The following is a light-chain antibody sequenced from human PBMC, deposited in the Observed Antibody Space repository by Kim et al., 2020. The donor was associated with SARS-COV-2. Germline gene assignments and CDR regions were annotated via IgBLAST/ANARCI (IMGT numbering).Light chain of an antibody. J-gene: IGKJ3*01. Sequence: EIVMTQSPATLSVSPGESATLSCRASQSVTRHLAWYQHTPGQAPRLLIFGASTRAAGIPARFSGSGSGTDFTLTISSLQSEDFAVYYCQQYDSWPRTFGPGTKVDIK. CDR2: GAS. CDR1: QSVTRH. CDR3: QQYDSWPRT. V-gene: IGKV3-15*01.